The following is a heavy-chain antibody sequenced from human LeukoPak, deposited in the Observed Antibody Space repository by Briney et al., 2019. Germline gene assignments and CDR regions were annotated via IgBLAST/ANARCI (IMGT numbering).Heavy chain of an antibody. V-gene: IGHV3-7*01. CDR1: GFIFSSYW. CDR3: ARTGAVCRGGSCYYSFDY. CDR2: MKQDGSDK. Sequence: GGSPRLSCAASGFIFSSYWMSWVRQAPGKGLEWGANMKQDGSDKYYADSVKGRFTISRDNAKNSLDLQMNSLRVEDTAVYYCARTGAVCRGGSCYYSFDYWGQGTLVTVSS. D-gene: IGHD2-15*01. J-gene: IGHJ4*02.